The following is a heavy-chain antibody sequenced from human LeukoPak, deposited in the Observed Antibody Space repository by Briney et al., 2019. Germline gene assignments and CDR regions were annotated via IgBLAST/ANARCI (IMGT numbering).Heavy chain of an antibody. CDR3: ARGLRASDAFDIWGRADAFDI. D-gene: IGHD3-16*01. Sequence: SETLSLTCTVSGGSISSGSSAWGWIRQPAGKGLEWIGRFYTSGSTNYNPSLKSRVTISVDTSKNQLSLKLSSVTAADTAVYYCARGLRASDAFDIWGRADAFDIWGQGTMVTVSS. CDR2: FYTSGST. CDR1: GGSISSGSSA. V-gene: IGHV4-61*02. J-gene: IGHJ3*02.